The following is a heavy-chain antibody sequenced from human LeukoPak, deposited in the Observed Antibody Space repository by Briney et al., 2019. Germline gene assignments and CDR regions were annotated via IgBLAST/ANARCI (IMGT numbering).Heavy chain of an antibody. V-gene: IGHV4-59*12. Sequence: PSETLSLTCIVSGGSISGYYWSWIRQPPGKGLEWIGYIYYSGSTNYNPSLKSRVTVSVDTSKNQFSLKLSSVTAADTAVYYCAREKVEETYYYYMDVWGKGTTVTVSS. CDR2: IYYSGST. CDR1: GGSISGYY. J-gene: IGHJ6*03. CDR3: AREKVEETYYYYMDV.